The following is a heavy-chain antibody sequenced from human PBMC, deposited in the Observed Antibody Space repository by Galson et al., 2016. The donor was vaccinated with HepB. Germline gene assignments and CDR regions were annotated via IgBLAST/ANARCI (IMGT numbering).Heavy chain of an antibody. Sequence: SLRLSCAASGFTSSTYAMSWVRQAPGKGLEWVSAISAAGSSTYYADSVKGRFTISKDNSKNTLYLQMNGLRTEDTAIYYCATSGPRLYFHWLNSFDYWGQGTLVTVSS. J-gene: IGHJ4*01. CDR2: ISAAGSST. CDR3: ATSGPRLYFHWLNSFDY. CDR1: GFTSSTYA. V-gene: IGHV3-23*01. D-gene: IGHD3-9*01.